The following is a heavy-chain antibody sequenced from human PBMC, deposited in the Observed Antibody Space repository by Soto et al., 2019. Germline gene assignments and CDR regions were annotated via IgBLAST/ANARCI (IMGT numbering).Heavy chain of an antibody. CDR2: IYWDGDD. V-gene: IGHV2-5*02. Sequence: QITLKESGPTLVRPTQTLTLTCAVSGFSLSTTGVGVGWIRQPPGKALEWLALIYWDGDDRYSPPLRSRLTITKDPSKNPVVLTMTNMDPVDTATYFCSHKSCAGGMFDYWGQGTLVTVSS. J-gene: IGHJ4*02. CDR3: SHKSCAGGMFDY. D-gene: IGHD2-8*02. CDR1: GFSLSTTGVG.